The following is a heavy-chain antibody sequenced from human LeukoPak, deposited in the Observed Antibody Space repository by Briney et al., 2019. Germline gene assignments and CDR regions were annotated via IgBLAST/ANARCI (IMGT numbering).Heavy chain of an antibody. CDR2: IYYSGST. CDR3: AREGVTKYYFDY. D-gene: IGHD4-11*01. CDR1: GGSISSYY. Sequence: PSETLSLTCTVSGGSISSYYWSWIRQPPGKGLEWIGYIYYSGSTDYNPSLKSQVTISVDTSKNQFSLKLSSVTAADTAVYYCAREGVTKYYFDYWGQGTLVTVSS. J-gene: IGHJ4*02. V-gene: IGHV4-59*01.